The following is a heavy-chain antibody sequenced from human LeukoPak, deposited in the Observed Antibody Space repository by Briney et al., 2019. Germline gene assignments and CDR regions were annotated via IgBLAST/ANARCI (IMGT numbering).Heavy chain of an antibody. V-gene: IGHV3-66*01. Sequence: GGSLRLSCAASGFTVNYNYMSWVRQAPGKGLEWVSVIYSGASTYYADSVKGRFTTSRDNSKNTVYLQMNSLRVEDTAVYYCARVKVATTYWFDPWGQGTLVTVSS. CDR1: GFTVNYNY. D-gene: IGHD4-23*01. CDR3: ARVKVATTYWFDP. J-gene: IGHJ5*02. CDR2: IYSGAST.